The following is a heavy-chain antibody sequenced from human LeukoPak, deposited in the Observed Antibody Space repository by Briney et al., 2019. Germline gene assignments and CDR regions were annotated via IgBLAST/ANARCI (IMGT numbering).Heavy chain of an antibody. D-gene: IGHD2-8*01. CDR1: GFTFSSYS. J-gene: IGHJ4*02. Sequence: GGSLRLSCAASGFTFSSYSMNWVRQTPGKGLEWVSYIGTSSSIIYYADSVKGRFTISRDNAKNSLYLQMNSLTTEDTALYYCAKEEYSHTTNYFDNWGQGILVTVSS. V-gene: IGHV3-48*01. CDR2: IGTSSSII. CDR3: AKEEYSHTTNYFDN.